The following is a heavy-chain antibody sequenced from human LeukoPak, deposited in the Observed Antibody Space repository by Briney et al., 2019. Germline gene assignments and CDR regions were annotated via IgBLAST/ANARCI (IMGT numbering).Heavy chain of an antibody. V-gene: IGHV3-30*01. J-gene: IGHJ5*02. CDR3: ARVGLCWYYGDWWFDP. CDR2: ISYDGSNK. Sequence: GGSLRLSCAASGFTFSSYAMHWVRQAPGKGLEWVAVISYDGSNKYYADSVKGRFTISRDNSKNTLYLQMNSLRAEDTAVYYCARVGLCWYYGDWWFDPWGQGTLVTVSS. CDR1: GFTFSSYA. D-gene: IGHD3-10*01.